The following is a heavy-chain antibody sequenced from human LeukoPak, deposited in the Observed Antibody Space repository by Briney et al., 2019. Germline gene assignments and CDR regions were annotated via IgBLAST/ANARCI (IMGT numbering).Heavy chain of an antibody. J-gene: IGHJ3*02. CDR1: GYSFTSYW. D-gene: IGHD3-10*01. CDR3: ARRTFTYYYGSGSYDAFDI. V-gene: IGHV5-51*01. CDR2: IYPGDSDT. Sequence: GESLKISCKGSGYSFTSYWIGWVRQVPGKGLEWMGIIYPGDSDTRYSPSFQGQVTISADKSISTAYLQWSSLKASDTAMYYCARRTFTYYYGSGSYDAFDIWGQGTMVTVSS.